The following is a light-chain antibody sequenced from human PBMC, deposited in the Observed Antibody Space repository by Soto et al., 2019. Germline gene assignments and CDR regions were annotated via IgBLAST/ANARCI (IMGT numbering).Light chain of an antibody. V-gene: IGKV3-20*01. CDR3: QQYGSSPLT. J-gene: IGKJ4*01. CDR1: QSVSSDY. CDR2: SAS. Sequence: EVVLTQSPGTLSLSPGDRATLSCRASQSVSSDYLAWYQQRPGQAPRLLIYSASSRATGFPDRFTGSGSGTDFTLTISRLEPEDFAVYYCQQYGSSPLTFGGGTKVEIK.